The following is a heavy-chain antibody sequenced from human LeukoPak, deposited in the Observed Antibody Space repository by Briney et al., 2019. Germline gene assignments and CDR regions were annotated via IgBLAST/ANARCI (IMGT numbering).Heavy chain of an antibody. CDR3: ARLGVITSPIFDY. D-gene: IGHD3-10*01. CDR2: IFADDLT. Sequence: TGGSLRLSCVVSGFSVSDHYMSWVRQAPGKGLQWLSVIFADDLTYYEDSIKGRFTISRDNSKNTLYLQMNSLRAEDTAVYYCARLGVITSPIFDYWAREPWSPSPQ. CDR1: GFSVSDHY. V-gene: IGHV3-53*01. J-gene: IGHJ4*02.